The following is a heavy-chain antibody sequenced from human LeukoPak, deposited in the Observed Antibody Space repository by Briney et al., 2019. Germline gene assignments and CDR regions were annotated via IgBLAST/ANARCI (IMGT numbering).Heavy chain of an antibody. CDR3: AKGVTVAYYYYYMDV. CDR2: ISGSGGRT. V-gene: IGHV3-23*01. J-gene: IGHJ6*03. Sequence: GGSLRLSCAVSGFTFSNYAMSWVRQAPGKGLEWVSAISGSGGRTYYADSVKGRFTISRDNSKYTLYLQMNSLRAEDTAVYYCAKGVTVAYYYYYMDVWGKGTTVTVSS. D-gene: IGHD4-23*01. CDR1: GFTFSNYA.